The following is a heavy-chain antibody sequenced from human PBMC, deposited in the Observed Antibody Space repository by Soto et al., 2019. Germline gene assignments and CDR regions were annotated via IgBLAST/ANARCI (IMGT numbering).Heavy chain of an antibody. J-gene: IGHJ2*01. Sequence: EVQLLESGGDSVQPGGSVRLSCAASGFTFINYAMTWVRQAPGKGLEWVSTISGGGDATFFADSVRGRFTFSRDNSKNTVTLQMNSLGVDDTAVYYCARKVVGSTSRPDYWYFDLWGRGTLVTVSS. D-gene: IGHD2-21*01. CDR1: GFTFINYA. V-gene: IGHV3-23*01. CDR3: ARKVVGSTSRPDYWYFDL. CDR2: ISGGGDAT.